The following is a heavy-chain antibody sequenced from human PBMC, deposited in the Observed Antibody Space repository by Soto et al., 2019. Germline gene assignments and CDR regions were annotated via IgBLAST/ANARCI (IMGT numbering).Heavy chain of an antibody. D-gene: IGHD2-15*01. CDR2: IYPGDSDT. Sequence: PGESLKISCKGSGYSFTSYWIGWVRQMPGKGLEWMGIIYPGDSDTRYSPSSQGQVTISADKSISTAYLQWSSLKASDTAMYYCARVNVVVVAAISNYYYMDVWGKGTTVTVSS. V-gene: IGHV5-51*01. J-gene: IGHJ6*03. CDR1: GYSFTSYW. CDR3: ARVNVVVVAAISNYYYMDV.